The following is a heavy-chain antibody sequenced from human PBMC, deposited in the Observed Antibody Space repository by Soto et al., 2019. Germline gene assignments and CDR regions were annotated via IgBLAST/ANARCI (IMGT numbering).Heavy chain of an antibody. CDR2: IWYDGSNK. J-gene: IGHJ4*02. Sequence: QVQLVESGGGVVQPGRSLRLSCAASGFTFSSYGMHWVRQAPGKGLEWVAVIWYDGSNKYYADSVKGRFTISRDNSKNPLYLQMNSLRAEDTAVYYCARDIYGDSYFDYWGQGTLVTVS. CDR3: ARDIYGDSYFDY. D-gene: IGHD4-17*01. V-gene: IGHV3-33*01. CDR1: GFTFSSYG.